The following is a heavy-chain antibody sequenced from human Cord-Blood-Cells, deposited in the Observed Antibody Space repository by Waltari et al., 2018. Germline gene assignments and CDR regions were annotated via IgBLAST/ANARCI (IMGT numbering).Heavy chain of an antibody. CDR1: GGSFSGYY. J-gene: IGHJ3*02. D-gene: IGHD3-3*01. CDR2: INHSGST. Sequence: QVQLQQWGAGLLKPSETLSPTCAVSGGSFSGYYWSWIRQPPGKGLEWIGEINHSGSTNYNPSLKSRVTISVDTSKNQFSLKLSSVTAADTAVYYCARATIFGVVINAFDIWGQGTMVTVSS. CDR3: ARATIFGVVINAFDI. V-gene: IGHV4-34*01.